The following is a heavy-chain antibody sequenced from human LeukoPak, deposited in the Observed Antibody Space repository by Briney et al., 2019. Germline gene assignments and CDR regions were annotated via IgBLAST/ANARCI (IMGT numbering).Heavy chain of an antibody. CDR2: INPNSGGT. CDR3: ARDGWVVPAAILFEISANWFDP. V-gene: IGHV1-2*02. D-gene: IGHD2-2*02. Sequence: ASVKVSCKHSGYTFTGSYMHWVRPAPGEGVEWMGWINPNSGGTNYAQKFQGRVTMTRGTSISTAYMELSRLRSDATAVYYCARDGWVVPAAILFEISANWFDPWGQGTLDTVSS. J-gene: IGHJ5*02. CDR1: GYTFTGSY.